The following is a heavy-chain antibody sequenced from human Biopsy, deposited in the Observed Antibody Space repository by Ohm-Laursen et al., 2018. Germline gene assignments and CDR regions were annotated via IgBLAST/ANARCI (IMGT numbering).Heavy chain of an antibody. J-gene: IGHJ3*02. D-gene: IGHD3-22*01. CDR1: GFRFDNTG. Sequence: SLRLSCAASGFRFDNTGMHWVRQGPGKGLEWVAGISWSSDSITYAKSVTGRFTISRDNGENSLYLQMSSLGPEDTALYYCTKNTQWEGSGYLDAFHIWGHGAMVTVSS. CDR2: ISWSSDSI. V-gene: IGHV3-9*01. CDR3: TKNTQWEGSGYLDAFHI.